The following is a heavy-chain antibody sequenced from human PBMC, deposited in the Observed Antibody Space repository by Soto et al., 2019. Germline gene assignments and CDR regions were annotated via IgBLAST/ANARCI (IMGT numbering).Heavy chain of an antibody. CDR1: GGTFSSYA. CDR3: VRVVAIPGYPDN. J-gene: IGHJ4*02. Sequence: QVQLVQSGAEVRQPASSVKVSCKTSGGTFSSYAISWVRQAPGQGIEWMGGIVPIVDTSTYAQKFQGRLTITADESTSTVYMDLSILRSDHSAVYYCVRVVAIPGYPDNLGQATLVTVSP. CDR2: IVPIVDTS. V-gene: IGHV1-69*12. D-gene: IGHD2-15*01.